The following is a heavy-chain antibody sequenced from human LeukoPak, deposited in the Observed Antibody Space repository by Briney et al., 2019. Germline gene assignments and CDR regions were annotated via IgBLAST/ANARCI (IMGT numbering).Heavy chain of an antibody. CDR1: SGSFSTYY. J-gene: IGHJ5*02. CDR3: ARDSSRSGFDP. D-gene: IGHD2-2*01. CDR2: INHSGST. V-gene: IGHV4-34*01. Sequence: SETLSLTCAVYSGSFSTYYWNWIRQPPGKGLEWIGEINHSGSTNYNPSLKSRVTISVDTSKNQFSLKLSSVTAADTAVYYCARDSSRSGFDPWGQGTLVTVSS.